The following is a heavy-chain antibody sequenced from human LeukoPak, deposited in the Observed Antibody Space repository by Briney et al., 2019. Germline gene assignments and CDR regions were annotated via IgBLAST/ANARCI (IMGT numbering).Heavy chain of an antibody. CDR3: ASGSFCTNGVCYKGFDY. CDR1: GFTFSTSC. D-gene: IGHD2-8*01. Sequence: GGSLRLSCAASGFTFSTSCMHGVRQAPGEGLVGVSRIKSDGSTTTYADSVKGRFTISRDNAKNTLFLQMNSLRAEDTAVYYCASGSFCTNGVCYKGFDYWGQGTLVSVSS. V-gene: IGHV3-74*01. CDR2: IKSDGSTT. J-gene: IGHJ4*02.